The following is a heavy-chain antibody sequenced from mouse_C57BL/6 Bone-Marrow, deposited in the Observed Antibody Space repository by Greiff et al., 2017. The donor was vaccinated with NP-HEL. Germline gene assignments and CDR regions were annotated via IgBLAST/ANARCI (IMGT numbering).Heavy chain of an antibody. CDR3: ASQGTAYSHWYFDV. V-gene: IGHV5-6*01. Sequence: EVQLKESGGDLVKPGGSLKLSCAASGFTFSSYGMSWVRQTPDKRLEWVATISSGGSYTYYPDSVKGRFTISRDNAKNTLYLQMSSLKSEDTAMYYCASQGTAYSHWYFDVWGTGTTVTVSS. CDR2: ISSGGSYT. CDR1: GFTFSSYG. D-gene: IGHD5-5*01. J-gene: IGHJ1*03.